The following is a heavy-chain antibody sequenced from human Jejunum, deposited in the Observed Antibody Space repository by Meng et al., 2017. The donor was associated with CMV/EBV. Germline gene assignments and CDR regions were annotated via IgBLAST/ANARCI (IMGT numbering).Heavy chain of an antibody. J-gene: IGHJ4*02. Sequence: KVSCKAYGYTFTDHYIHWVRQAPGQGLEWMGWIIPNGGGTNYARKFQGRVTMTRDTSISTAYMELSRVRSDDTAVYYCARDWNYDYWGQGTLVTVS. V-gene: IGHV1-2*02. CDR3: ARDWNYDY. CDR2: IIPNGGGT. CDR1: GYTFTDHY. D-gene: IGHD1-7*01.